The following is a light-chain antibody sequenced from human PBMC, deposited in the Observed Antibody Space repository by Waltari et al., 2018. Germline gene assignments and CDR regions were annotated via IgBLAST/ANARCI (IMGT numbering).Light chain of an antibody. CDR2: DVT. CDR1: SSDVGRYNF. J-gene: IGLJ2*01. Sequence: QSALTQPASVSGSPGQSITISCTGSSSDVGRYNFFPWYQQPPGKAPKLMIFDVTDRPSGVSDRFSGSKSGNTASLTISGLQPEDEADYYCSSHTTSSTLVFGGGTRVTVL. CDR3: SSHTTSSTLV. V-gene: IGLV2-14*03.